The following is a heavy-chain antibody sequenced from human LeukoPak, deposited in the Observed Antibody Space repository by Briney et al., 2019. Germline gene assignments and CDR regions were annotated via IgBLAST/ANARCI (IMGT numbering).Heavy chain of an antibody. CDR3: ARQESSNWD. CDR1: GGSIRSSSSY. Sequence: PSETLSLTCTVSGGSIRSSSSYWGWIRQPPGKGLEWIGSIFYSGSTYYNPSLKSRVTISVDTSKNQFSVKLNSVTAADTAVYYCARQESSNWDWGQGTLVTVSS. D-gene: IGHD4-11*01. V-gene: IGHV4-39*01. J-gene: IGHJ4*02. CDR2: IFYSGST.